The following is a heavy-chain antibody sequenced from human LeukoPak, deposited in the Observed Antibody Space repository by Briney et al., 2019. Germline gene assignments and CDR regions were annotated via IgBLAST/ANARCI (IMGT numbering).Heavy chain of an antibody. V-gene: IGHV3-23*01. CDR1: GFTFSSYA. D-gene: IGHD3-22*01. CDR2: ISGSGGST. J-gene: IGHJ4*02. CDR3: AKDGGSGYYYFDY. Sequence: GESLRLSCAASGFTFSSYAMSWVRQAPGKGLEWVSAISGSGGSTYYADSVKGRFTISRDNSKNTLYVQMNSLRAEDTAVYYCAKDGGSGYYYFDYWGQGTLVTVSS.